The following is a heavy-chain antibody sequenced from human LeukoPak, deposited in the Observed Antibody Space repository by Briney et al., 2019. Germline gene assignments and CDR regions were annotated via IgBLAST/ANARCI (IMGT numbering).Heavy chain of an antibody. D-gene: IGHD3-16*01. CDR2: INHSGST. Sequence: SETLSLTCAVYGGSFSGYYWSWIRQPPGKGLEWIGKINHSGSTNYNPSLKSRVTMSVDTSKNQFSLNLNSVTAADTAVYYCAREGRDYDSLECMDVWGQGTTVTISS. CDR3: AREGRDYDSLECMDV. CDR1: GGSFSGYY. J-gene: IGHJ6*02. V-gene: IGHV4-34*01.